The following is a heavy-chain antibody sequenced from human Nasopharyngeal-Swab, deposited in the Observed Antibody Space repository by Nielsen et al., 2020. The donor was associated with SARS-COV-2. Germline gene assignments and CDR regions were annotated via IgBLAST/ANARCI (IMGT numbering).Heavy chain of an antibody. V-gene: IGHV3-13*01. CDR3: ARVLSRTSPYGMDV. J-gene: IGHJ6*01. CDR2: VGTAGDT. CDR1: GFTFNDYV. Sequence: GESLKISCAPSGFTFNDYVIYWVRQTAGAGLEWVSSVGTAGDTHYQDSVQGRFTISRENAKNSVFLQMDSLRVGDTGIYFCARVLSRTSPYGMDVWGRGTQVTVSS. D-gene: IGHD2-2*01.